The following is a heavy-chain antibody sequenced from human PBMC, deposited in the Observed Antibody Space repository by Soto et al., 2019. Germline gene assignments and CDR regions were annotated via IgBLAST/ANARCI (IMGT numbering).Heavy chain of an antibody. CDR2: IYHSGST. D-gene: IGHD4-17*01. Sequence: QLQLQESGSGLVKPSQTLSLTCAVSGVSISSGGYSWSWIRQPPGKGLEWIGYIYHSGSTYYNPSLTRRVTISVDRSKNQFSLKLSSVTAADTAVYYCARASTTVTTLDYWGQGTLVTVSS. V-gene: IGHV4-30-2*01. CDR3: ARASTTVTTLDY. CDR1: GVSISSGGYS. J-gene: IGHJ4*02.